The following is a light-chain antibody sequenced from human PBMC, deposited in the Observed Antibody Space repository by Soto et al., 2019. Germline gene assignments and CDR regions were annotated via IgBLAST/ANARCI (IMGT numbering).Light chain of an antibody. CDR3: KQYDNRPLT. CDR1: QDITNY. V-gene: IGKV1-33*01. Sequence: DIQMTQSPSSLSASVGDRVTITCQASQDITNYLNWYQQKPGKAPKLLIYDVSKLEAGVPSRFSGSGSGTDFTLTIRSLQPEDIATYYCKQYDNRPLTFGGGTKVDIK. J-gene: IGKJ4*01. CDR2: DVS.